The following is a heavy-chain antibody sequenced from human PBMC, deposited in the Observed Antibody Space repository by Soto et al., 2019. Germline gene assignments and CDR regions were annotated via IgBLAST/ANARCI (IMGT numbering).Heavy chain of an antibody. D-gene: IGHD5-12*01. CDR2: ISGSGGST. Sequence: GGSLRLSCAASGFTFSSYAMSWVRQAPGKGLEWVSAISGSGGSTYYADSVKGRFTISRDNSKNTLYLQMNSLRAEDTAVYYCAKFRNEYSGYDYPIYYFDYWGQGTLVTVSS. V-gene: IGHV3-23*01. CDR3: AKFRNEYSGYDYPIYYFDY. J-gene: IGHJ4*02. CDR1: GFTFSSYA.